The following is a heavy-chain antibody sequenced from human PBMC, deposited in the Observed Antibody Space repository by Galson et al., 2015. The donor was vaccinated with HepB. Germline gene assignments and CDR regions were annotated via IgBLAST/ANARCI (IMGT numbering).Heavy chain of an antibody. CDR1: GFTSSSYA. D-gene: IGHD1-1*01. V-gene: IGHV3-23*01. CDR3: AKDRRTGTTPPDGFDV. Sequence: SLRLSCAASGFTSSSYAMSWVRQVPEKGLEWVSSISGSDGSTYYTDSVKGRFTISRDDSKSTLYLQMNSLRAEDTAVYYCAKDRRTGTTPPDGFDVWGQGTMVTVSS. CDR2: ISGSDGST. J-gene: IGHJ3*01.